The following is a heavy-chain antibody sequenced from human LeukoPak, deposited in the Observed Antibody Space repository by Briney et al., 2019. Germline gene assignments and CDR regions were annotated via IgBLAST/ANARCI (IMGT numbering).Heavy chain of an antibody. J-gene: IGHJ4*02. Sequence: ASVKVSCKASGYTFTSCGISWVRQAPGQGLEWMGWISTYNGNTNYAQKLRGRVTMTTDTSTSTVYMELRSLRSDNTAVYYCARDQAYCSIITCPFDYWGQGTLVTVSS. V-gene: IGHV1-18*01. CDR1: GYTFTSCG. CDR2: ISTYNGNT. D-gene: IGHD2-2*01. CDR3: ARDQAYCSIITCPFDY.